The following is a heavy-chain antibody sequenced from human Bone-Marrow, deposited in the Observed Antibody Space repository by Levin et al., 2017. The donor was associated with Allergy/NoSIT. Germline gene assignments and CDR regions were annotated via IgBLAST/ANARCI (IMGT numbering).Heavy chain of an antibody. CDR3: AKDRYDSSGYYLSGIDS. V-gene: IGHV3-23*01. CDR2: ISPNGGDT. D-gene: IGHD3-22*01. CDR1: GFTFSNYA. Sequence: PGGSLRLSCAASGFTFSNYAMSWVRHAPGKGLEWISAISPNGGDTFYSEAVRGRLTISRDNSNVYLQMSSLRADDTAVYYCAKDRYDSSGYYLSGIDSWGQGTLVTVSS. J-gene: IGHJ4*02.